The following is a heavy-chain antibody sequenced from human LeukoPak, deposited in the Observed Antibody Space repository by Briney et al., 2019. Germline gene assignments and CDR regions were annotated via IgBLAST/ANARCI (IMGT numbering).Heavy chain of an antibody. CDR2: ICTCGST. J-gene: IGHJ4*02. D-gene: IGHD3-10*01. CDR3: ARDRGVPLFDY. CDR1: GGSISSYY. Sequence: SETLSLTCTVSGGSISSYYWSWIRQPAGKGLEWIGRICTCGSTNYNTSLKSRVTMSVDTSKNQFSLKLSSVTAADTAVYYCARDRGVPLFDYWGQGTLVTVSS. V-gene: IGHV4-4*07.